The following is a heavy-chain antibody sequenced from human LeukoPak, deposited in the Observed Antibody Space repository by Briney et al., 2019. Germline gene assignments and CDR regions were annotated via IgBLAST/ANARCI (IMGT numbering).Heavy chain of an antibody. D-gene: IGHD1-26*01. J-gene: IGHJ4*02. CDR2: IIPMFDSE. Sequence: GASVKVSCKASGGPFNNYAISWVRQAPGQGLEWMGGIIPMFDSENYAQKFQGRVTITADESTSTAYMELNSLRSEDTAVYYCRVGATLFDYWGQGTLVTVSS. CDR1: GGPFNNYA. V-gene: IGHV1-69*13. CDR3: RVGATLFDY.